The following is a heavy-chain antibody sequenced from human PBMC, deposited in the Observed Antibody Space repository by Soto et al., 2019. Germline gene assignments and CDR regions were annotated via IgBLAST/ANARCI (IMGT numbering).Heavy chain of an antibody. CDR2: ISAYNGNT. J-gene: IGHJ4*02. D-gene: IGHD3-10*01. Sequence: ASVKVSCKASGYTFTSYGISWVRQAPGQGLEWMGWISAYNGNTNYAQKLQGRVTMTTDTSTSTAYMELRSLRPDDTAVYYCARVGGSGSYYGPQDYWGQGTLVTVSS. CDR1: GYTFTSYG. V-gene: IGHV1-18*01. CDR3: ARVGGSGSYYGPQDY.